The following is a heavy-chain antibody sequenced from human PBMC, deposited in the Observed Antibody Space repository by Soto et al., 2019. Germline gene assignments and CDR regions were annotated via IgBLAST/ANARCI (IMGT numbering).Heavy chain of an antibody. CDR2: ISVYNGNT. J-gene: IGHJ5*02. CDR3: ASTFSRGSFQYSDT. D-gene: IGHD1-26*01. V-gene: IGHV1-18*04. CDR1: GYTFTSYG. Sequence: ASVKVSCKASGYTFTSYGITWVRQAPGQGLEWMGWISVYNGNTNYAQKVQGRVTMTTDTSTSTAYMELRSLRSDDTAVYYCASTFSRGSFQYSDTWGQGTLVTVSS.